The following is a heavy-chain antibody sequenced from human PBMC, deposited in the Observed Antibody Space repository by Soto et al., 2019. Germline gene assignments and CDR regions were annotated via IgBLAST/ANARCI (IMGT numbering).Heavy chain of an antibody. CDR3: ARAGDSSGGYAYAFDI. Sequence: ASVKVSCKASGYTFTGYYMHWVRQAPGQGLEGMGWINPNSGGTNYAQKFQGWVTMTRDTSISTAYMELSRLRSDDTAVYYCARAGDSSGGYAYAFDIWGQGTMVTVSS. CDR1: GYTFTGYY. J-gene: IGHJ3*02. CDR2: INPNSGGT. V-gene: IGHV1-2*04. D-gene: IGHD6-19*01.